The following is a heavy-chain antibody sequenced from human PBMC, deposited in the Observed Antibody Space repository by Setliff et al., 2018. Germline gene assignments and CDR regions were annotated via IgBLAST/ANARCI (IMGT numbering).Heavy chain of an antibody. CDR1: GFTFKTYS. CDR2: ISGYNSNT. J-gene: IGHJ4*02. V-gene: IGHV1-18*01. Sequence: GASVKVSCKASGFTFKTYSFSWIRQAPGQGLEWVGWISGYNSNTIYAQKFQGRVTMTTDTSTTTVYMEVASLRSDDTAVYYCVRGPGPSVVVAMPFDRWGQGTLVTVSS. D-gene: IGHD5-12*01. CDR3: VRGPGPSVVVAMPFDR.